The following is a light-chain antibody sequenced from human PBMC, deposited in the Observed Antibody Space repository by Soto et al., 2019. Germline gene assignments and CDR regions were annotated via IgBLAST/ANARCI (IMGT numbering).Light chain of an antibody. CDR3: HLYGTLVIT. CDR2: GTS. Sequence: EIVMTQSPATLSVSPGERATLSCRASQSVSSNLAWYQQKPGQAPRLLIYGTSTRATGIPDRFSGSGSGTDFTLTISRLEPEDFAVYYCHLYGTLVITFGPGTKVDLK. J-gene: IGKJ3*01. V-gene: IGKV3D-15*01. CDR1: QSVSSN.